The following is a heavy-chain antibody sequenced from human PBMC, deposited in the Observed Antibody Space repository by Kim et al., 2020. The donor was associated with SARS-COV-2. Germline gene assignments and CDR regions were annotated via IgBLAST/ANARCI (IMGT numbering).Heavy chain of an antibody. CDR3: ASSLWFGEWY. CDR2: ST. D-gene: IGHD3-10*01. J-gene: IGHJ4*02. Sequence: STNYTPSLKSRVTISVDTSKNQFSLKLSSVTAADTAVYYCASSLWFGEWYWGQGTLVTVSS. V-gene: IGHV4-4*09.